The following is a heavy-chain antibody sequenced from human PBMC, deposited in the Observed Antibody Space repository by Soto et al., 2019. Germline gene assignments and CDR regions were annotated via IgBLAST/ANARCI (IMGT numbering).Heavy chain of an antibody. J-gene: IGHJ4*02. V-gene: IGHV4-30-2*01. CDR1: GGSISSGGYS. D-gene: IGHD1-26*01. CDR3: ARGEMGINDY. CDR2: IYHSGST. Sequence: TLSLTCAVSGGSISSGGYSWSWIRQPPGKGLEWIGYIYHSGSTYYNPSLKSRVTISVDRSKNQFSLKLSSVTAADTAVYYCARGEMGINDYWGQGTLVTVSS.